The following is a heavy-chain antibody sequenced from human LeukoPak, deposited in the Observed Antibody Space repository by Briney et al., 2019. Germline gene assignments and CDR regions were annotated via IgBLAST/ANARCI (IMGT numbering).Heavy chain of an antibody. CDR2: IYYSGST. CDR3: ARSQPLTRLYGSERTFDP. D-gene: IGHD3-10*01. J-gene: IGHJ5*02. Sequence: SETLSLTCTVSGGSISSSSYYWGWIRQPPGKGLEWIGSIYYSGSTYYNPSLKSRVTISVDTSKNQFSLKLSSVTAADTAVYYCARSQPLTRLYGSERTFDPWGQGTLVTVSS. V-gene: IGHV4-39*07. CDR1: GGSISSSSYY.